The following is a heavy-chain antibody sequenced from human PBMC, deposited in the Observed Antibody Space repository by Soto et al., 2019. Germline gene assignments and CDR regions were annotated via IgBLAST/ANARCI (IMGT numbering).Heavy chain of an antibody. D-gene: IGHD2-15*01. Sequence: QVQLVESGGGVIQPGGSLRLSCGASGFTLSNFGVHWVRQAPGKGPEWVGAISSDGKTESYGASVRGRFTVSRDNSQNRVFLQINCLRRDHTGVYCWAIGAGGGIHSQFDIWGQGTMVTVSS. CDR1: GFTLSNFG. CDR3: AIGAGGGIHSQFDI. CDR2: ISSDGKTE. J-gene: IGHJ3*02. V-gene: IGHV3-30*03.